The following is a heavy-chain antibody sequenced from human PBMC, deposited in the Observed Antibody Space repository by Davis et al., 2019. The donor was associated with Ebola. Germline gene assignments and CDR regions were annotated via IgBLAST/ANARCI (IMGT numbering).Heavy chain of an antibody. CDR2: ISFDGSDT. Sequence: GESLKISCVASGFTFSTYGMHWVRQAPGKGLEWVATISFDGSDTYFSDSVKGRFTISTDNSKNTLYLQMNSLRAEDTAEYYCAKGTYYDFWSGYDYYGMDVWGQGTTVTVSS. D-gene: IGHD3-3*01. CDR3: AKGTYYDFWSGYDYYGMDV. CDR1: GFTFSTYG. J-gene: IGHJ6*02. V-gene: IGHV3-30*18.